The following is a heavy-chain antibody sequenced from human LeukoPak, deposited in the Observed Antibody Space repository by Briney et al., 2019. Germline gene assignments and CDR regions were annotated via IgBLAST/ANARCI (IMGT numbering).Heavy chain of an antibody. CDR1: GGSISSYY. V-gene: IGHV4-4*07. CDR3: ARAHQSRISGYLEYYFDY. J-gene: IGHJ4*02. Sequence: SETLSLTCTVSGGSISSYYWSWIRQPAGKGLERIGRIYTSGSTNYNPSLKSRVTMSVDTSKNQFSLKLSSVTAADTAVYYCARAHQSRISGYLEYYFDYWGQGTLVTVSS. CDR2: IYTSGST. D-gene: IGHD3-22*01.